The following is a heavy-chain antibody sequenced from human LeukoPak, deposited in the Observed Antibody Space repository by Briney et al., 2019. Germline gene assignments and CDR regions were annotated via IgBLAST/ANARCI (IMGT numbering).Heavy chain of an antibody. J-gene: IGHJ6*02. D-gene: IGHD3-10*01. CDR1: GYSFTSYW. CDR2: IYPGDSDT. CDR3: ASGTLWYYYGMDV. Sequence: GESLKISCKGSGYSFTSYWIGWVRQMPGKGLEWMGIIYPGDSDTRYSPSFQGQVTISADKSISTAYLQWSSLKASDTAMYYSASGTLWYYYGMDVWGQGTTVTVSS. V-gene: IGHV5-51*01.